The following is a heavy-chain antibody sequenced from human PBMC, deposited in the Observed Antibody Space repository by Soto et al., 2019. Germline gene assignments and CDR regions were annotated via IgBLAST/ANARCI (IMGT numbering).Heavy chain of an antibody. D-gene: IGHD6-19*01. J-gene: IGHJ6*02. CDR2: IKSKTDGGTT. CDR1: GGPFSNAW. CDR3: TTAAYSSGWYFDPYYYYYGMDV. V-gene: IGHV3-15*07. Sequence: PGGSLRHSCAASGGPFSNAWMNWVRQAPGKGLEWVGRIKSKTDGGTTDYAAPVKGRFTISRDDSKNTLYLQMNSLKTEDTAVYYCTTAAYSSGWYFDPYYYYYGMDVWGQGTTVTVSS.